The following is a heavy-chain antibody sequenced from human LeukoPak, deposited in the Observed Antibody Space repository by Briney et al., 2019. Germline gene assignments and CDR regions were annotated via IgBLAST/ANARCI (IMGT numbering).Heavy chain of an antibody. CDR1: GLSFSGTW. Sequence: GGSPRLSCAPSGLSFSGTWMTWVRQAPGKGLECVANIKPDGSQKYYLDSVKGRFTVSRDNAKNSLYLQMNSLRVEDTAIYFCASDLNGAGGWGQGTLVTVSS. CDR3: ASDLNGAGG. CDR2: IKPDGSQK. D-gene: IGHD4/OR15-4a*01. J-gene: IGHJ4*02. V-gene: IGHV3-7*01.